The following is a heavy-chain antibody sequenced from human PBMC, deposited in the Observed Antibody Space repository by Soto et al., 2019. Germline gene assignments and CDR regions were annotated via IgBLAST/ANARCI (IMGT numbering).Heavy chain of an antibody. CDR3: AKFSGDYYDSSGYYSDWYFDL. D-gene: IGHD3-22*01. Sequence: GGSLRLSCAASGFTFSSYAMSWVRQAPGKGLEWVSAISGSVGSTYYADSVKGRFTISGDNSKNTLYLQMNSLRAEDTAVYYCAKFSGDYYDSSGYYSDWYFDLWGRGTLVTVSS. CDR1: GFTFSSYA. V-gene: IGHV3-23*01. CDR2: ISGSVGST. J-gene: IGHJ2*01.